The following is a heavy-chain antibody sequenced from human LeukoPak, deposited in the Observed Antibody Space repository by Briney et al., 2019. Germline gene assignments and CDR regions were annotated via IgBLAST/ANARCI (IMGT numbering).Heavy chain of an antibody. J-gene: IGHJ6*03. V-gene: IGHV1-69*05. CDR1: GGTFSSYA. CDR2: IIPIFGTA. Sequence: SVKVSCKASGGTFSSYAISWERQAPGQGIEWMGGIIPIFGTANYAQKFQGRVTITTDESTSTAYMELSSLRSEDTAVYYCATGYCSSTSCYNYYYYMDVWGKGTTVTVSS. CDR3: ATGYCSSTSCYNYYYYMDV. D-gene: IGHD2-2*02.